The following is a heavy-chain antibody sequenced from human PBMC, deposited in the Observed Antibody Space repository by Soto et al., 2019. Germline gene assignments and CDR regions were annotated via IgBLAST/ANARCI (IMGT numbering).Heavy chain of an antibody. Sequence: QVQLVESGGGVVQPGRSLRLSCAASGFTFSSYGMHWVRQAPGKGLEWVAVISYDGSNKYYADSVKGRFTISRDNSKNTLYLQMNSRRAEDTAVYYCAKDAGSSGYYYSWYFDLWGRGTLVTVSS. CDR1: GFTFSSYG. CDR3: AKDAGSSGYYYSWYFDL. V-gene: IGHV3-30*18. J-gene: IGHJ2*01. CDR2: ISYDGSNK. D-gene: IGHD3-22*01.